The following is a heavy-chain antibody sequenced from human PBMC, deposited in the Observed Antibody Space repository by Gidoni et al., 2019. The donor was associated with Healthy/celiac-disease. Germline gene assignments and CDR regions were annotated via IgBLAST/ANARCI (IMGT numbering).Heavy chain of an antibody. V-gene: IGHV3-21*01. Sequence: EVQLVESGGGLVKPGGSLRLSCAASGFPFSSYSMNWVRQAPGKGLEWVSSISSSSSYIYYADSVKGRFTISRDNAKNSLYLQMYSLRAEDTAVYYCASTTPVTTFIPSNLWGQGTLVTVSS. J-gene: IGHJ4*02. CDR2: ISSSSSYI. CDR1: GFPFSSYS. CDR3: ASTTPVTTFIPSNL. D-gene: IGHD4-17*01.